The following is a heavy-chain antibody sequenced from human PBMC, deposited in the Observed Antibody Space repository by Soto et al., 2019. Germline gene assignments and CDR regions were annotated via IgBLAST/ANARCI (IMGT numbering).Heavy chain of an antibody. J-gene: IGHJ4*02. Sequence: QVQLVQSGAEVKKPGSSVRVSCKASGGTFSTYINSWVRQAPGQGLEWMGRISPMVGIAIYAQKFQGRIAITADKSTSIAYLEVTSLRNEDTAVYYCARLASGSYDYWGQGTLITVSS. D-gene: IGHD1-26*01. CDR3: ARLASGSYDY. V-gene: IGHV1-69*02. CDR2: ISPMVGIA. CDR1: GGTFSTYI.